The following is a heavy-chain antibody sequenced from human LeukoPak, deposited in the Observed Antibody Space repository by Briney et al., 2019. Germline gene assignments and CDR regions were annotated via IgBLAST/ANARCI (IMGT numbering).Heavy chain of an antibody. CDR2: ISYDGSNK. CDR3: AKARSNLIVVVPAALDY. V-gene: IGHV3-30*18. Sequence: PGRSLRLSCAASGFTFSSYGMHWVRQAPGKGLEWVAVISYDGSNKYYADSVKGRFTISRDNSKNTLYLQMNSLRAEDTAVYYCAKARSNLIVVVPAALDYWGQGTLVTVSS. CDR1: GFTFSSYG. J-gene: IGHJ4*02. D-gene: IGHD2-2*01.